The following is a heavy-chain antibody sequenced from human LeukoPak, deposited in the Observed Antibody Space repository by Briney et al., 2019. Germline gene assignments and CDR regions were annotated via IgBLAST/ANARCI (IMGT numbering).Heavy chain of an antibody. Sequence: GESLKISCKGSGYRFTEYWIAWVRQMPGKGLEWMGIVYPSNSETRYSPSFQGQVTISADKSISTAYLQWSSLEASDTAMYFCARHRYSGSDTQGFDSWGQGTLVPSPQ. CDR2: VYPSNSET. V-gene: IGHV5-51*01. CDR3: ARHRYSGSDTQGFDS. J-gene: IGHJ4*02. CDR1: GYRFTEYW. D-gene: IGHD5-12*01.